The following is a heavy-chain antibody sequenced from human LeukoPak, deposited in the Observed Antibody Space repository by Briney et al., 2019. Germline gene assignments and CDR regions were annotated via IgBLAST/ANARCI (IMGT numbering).Heavy chain of an antibody. Sequence: GASVKVSCKVSGYRLREVSMHWVRQAPGKGLAWMGSFDPEDGEANYAQRFQGRVSMTQDTSTHTAYMEVNSLRSEDTAVYYCATDIQQLVLFAYWGQGTLVTVPS. CDR1: GYRLREVS. CDR2: FDPEDGEA. D-gene: IGHD6-13*01. V-gene: IGHV1-24*01. CDR3: ATDIQQLVLFAY. J-gene: IGHJ4*02.